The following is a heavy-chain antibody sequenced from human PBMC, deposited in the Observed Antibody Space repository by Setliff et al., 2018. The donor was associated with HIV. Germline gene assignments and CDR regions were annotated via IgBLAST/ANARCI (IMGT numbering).Heavy chain of an antibody. V-gene: IGHV4-4*07. D-gene: IGHD6-25*01. J-gene: IGHJ6*03. CDR3: ALTGHRLPRGYMDV. CDR2: LYVSGDT. Sequence: ASETLSLTCYVTDDPISSYYWRWVRQPAGKGLEWIGRLYVSGDTNYNPSLKSRVTMSLDTSKTHFSLNLKSVTAADTAVYYCALTGHRLPRGYMDVWGKGTTVTVSS. CDR1: DDPISSYY.